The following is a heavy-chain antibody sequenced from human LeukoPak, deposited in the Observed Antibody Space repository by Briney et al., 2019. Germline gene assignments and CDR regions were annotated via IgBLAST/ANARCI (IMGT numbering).Heavy chain of an antibody. Sequence: ASVKVSCKASGYTFTSYDINWVRQATGQGLEWMGWMNPNSGNTGYAQKFQGRVTITRNTSISTAYMELSSLRSEDTAVYYCAIEISGLVIHAFDLWGQGTMVTVSS. J-gene: IGHJ3*01. CDR3: AIEISGLVIHAFDL. D-gene: IGHD3/OR15-3a*01. CDR2: MNPNSGNT. V-gene: IGHV1-8*03. CDR1: GYTFTSYD.